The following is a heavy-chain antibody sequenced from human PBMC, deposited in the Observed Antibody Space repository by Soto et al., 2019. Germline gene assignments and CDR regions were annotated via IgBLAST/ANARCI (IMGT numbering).Heavy chain of an antibody. D-gene: IGHD1-26*01. CDR3: AREPVGPDYAMDV. CDR1: GFGFSSYG. CDR2: LGFDGGGR. J-gene: IGHJ6*02. Sequence: LRLSCAASGFGFSSYGMHWVRQTPGKGLEWVAVLGFDGGGRYYADSVKGRFTISRDNSKKMLYLQMDSLRAEDTAFYYCAREPVGPDYAMDVWGQGTMVTVSS. V-gene: IGHV3-33*01.